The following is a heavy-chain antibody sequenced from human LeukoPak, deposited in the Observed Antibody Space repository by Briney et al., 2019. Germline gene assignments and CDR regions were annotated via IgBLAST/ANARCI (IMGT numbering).Heavy chain of an antibody. J-gene: IGHJ2*01. V-gene: IGHV1-69*04. CDR3: ARYSDYGASGWYFDL. CDR2: IIPIFGIA. Sequence: GSSVKVSCKASGGTFSGYAISWVRQAPGQGLEWMGRIIPIFGIANYAQKFQGRVTITADKSTSTAYMELSSLRSEDTAVYYCARYSDYGASGWYFDLWGRGTLVAVSS. D-gene: IGHD4-17*01. CDR1: GGTFSGYA.